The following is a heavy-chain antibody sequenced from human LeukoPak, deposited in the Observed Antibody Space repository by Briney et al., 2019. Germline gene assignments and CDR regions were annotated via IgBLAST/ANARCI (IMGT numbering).Heavy chain of an antibody. CDR2: ISSSSSYI. CDR3: ARDRYDGSGFDY. D-gene: IGHD3-10*01. V-gene: IGHV3-21*01. Sequence: GGSLRLSCAASGFTFSSYSMNCVRQAPGKGLEWGSSISSSSSYIYYADSVRGRFTISRDNAKNSLYLQMNSLRAEDTAVYYCARDRYDGSGFDYWGQGTLVTVSS. J-gene: IGHJ4*02. CDR1: GFTFSSYS.